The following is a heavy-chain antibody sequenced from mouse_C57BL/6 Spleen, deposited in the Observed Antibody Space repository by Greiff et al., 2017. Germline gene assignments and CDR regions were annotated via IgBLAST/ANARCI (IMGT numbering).Heavy chain of an antibody. J-gene: IGHJ3*01. CDR3: TTSYYYGSGGFAY. D-gene: IGHD1-1*01. CDR2: IDPENGDT. V-gene: IGHV14-4*01. CDR1: GFNIKDDY. Sequence: EVKLMESGAELVRPGASVKLSCTASGFNIKDDYMHWVKQRPEQGLEWIGWIDPENGDTEYASKFQGKATITADTSSNTAYLQLSSLTSEDTAVYYCTTSYYYGSGGFAYWGQGTLVTVSA.